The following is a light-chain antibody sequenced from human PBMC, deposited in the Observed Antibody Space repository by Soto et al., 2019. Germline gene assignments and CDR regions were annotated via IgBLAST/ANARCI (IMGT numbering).Light chain of an antibody. CDR3: SSYAGSNNYV. V-gene: IGLV2-8*01. J-gene: IGLJ1*01. CDR1: SSAVGGYNY. Sequence: LTQPPPPSRAPGQAGTNSSTGTSSAVGGYNYVSWYQQHPGKAPKLMIYEVRKRPSGVPDRFSGSKSGNTASLTVSGLQAEDEADYYCSSYAGSNNYVFGAGTKVTVL. CDR2: EVR.